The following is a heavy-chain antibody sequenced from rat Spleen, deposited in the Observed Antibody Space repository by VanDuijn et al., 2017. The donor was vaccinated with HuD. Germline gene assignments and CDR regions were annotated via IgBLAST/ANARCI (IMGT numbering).Heavy chain of an antibody. CDR1: GFTFSSSP. CDR3: VRLYNNHGYWYFDF. Sequence: EVQLVESGGGLVQPGRSMKLSCAASGFTFSSSPMAWVRQAPTRGLEWVATISTRGGSTYYRDSVMGRFTISRDDGESTLYLQMNSLRSEDTATYYCVRLYNNHGYWYFDFWGPGTMVTVSS. V-gene: IGHV5-46*01. J-gene: IGHJ1*01. CDR2: ISTRGGST. D-gene: IGHD1-5*01.